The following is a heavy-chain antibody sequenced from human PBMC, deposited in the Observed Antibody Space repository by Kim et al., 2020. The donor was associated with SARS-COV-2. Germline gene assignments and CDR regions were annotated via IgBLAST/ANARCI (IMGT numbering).Heavy chain of an antibody. Sequence: GGSLRLSCAASGFTFSRYAMSWVRQAPGKGLEWVSAISGGGGSKYYADSVKGRFTISRDNSKNTLFLQMNSLRAEDTAVYYCAKDSGNDYGDRLDYWGQGTLVTVSS. J-gene: IGHJ4*02. D-gene: IGHD4-17*01. CDR1: GFTFSRYA. V-gene: IGHV3-23*01. CDR2: ISGGGGSK. CDR3: AKDSGNDYGDRLDY.